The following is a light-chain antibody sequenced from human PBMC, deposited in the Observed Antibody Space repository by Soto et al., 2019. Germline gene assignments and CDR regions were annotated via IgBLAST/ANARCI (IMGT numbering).Light chain of an antibody. J-gene: IGKJ1*01. V-gene: IGKV3-15*01. Sequence: EIVLTQSPGTLSLSPGERVTLSFRATHTIGNKLAWYLQRPGQAPRLLMYGASTRATDIPARFSGSGSGTEFTLTITGLQSEDFAVYYCQQYNGWPWTFGLGTKVDIK. CDR3: QQYNGWPWT. CDR1: HTIGNK. CDR2: GAS.